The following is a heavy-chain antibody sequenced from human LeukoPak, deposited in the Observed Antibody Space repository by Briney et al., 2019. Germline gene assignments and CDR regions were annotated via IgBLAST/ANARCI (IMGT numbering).Heavy chain of an antibody. Sequence: GGSLRLSCAASGFTFSSYWMSWVRQAPGKGLEWVANIKQDGSEKYYVDSVKGRFTISRDNAKNSLYLQMNSLRAEDTAVYYCARERFTSCYTCGILFDIWGQGTMVTVSS. CDR3: ARERFTSCYTCGILFDI. D-gene: IGHD2-2*01. V-gene: IGHV3-7*01. J-gene: IGHJ3*02. CDR1: GFTFSSYW. CDR2: IKQDGSEK.